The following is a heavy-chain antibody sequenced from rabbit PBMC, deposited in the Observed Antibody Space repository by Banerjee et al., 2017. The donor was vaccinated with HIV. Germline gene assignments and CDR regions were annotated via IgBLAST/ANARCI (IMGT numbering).Heavy chain of an antibody. D-gene: IGHD6-1*01. J-gene: IGHJ3*01. V-gene: IGHV1S40*01. CDR2: IYVGGTGNT. CDR1: GFDLSSYYY. Sequence: QSLEESGGGLVKPEGSLTLTCKASGFDLSSYYYLCWVRQAPGKGLEWIACIYVGGTGNTYYASWAKDRFTSSKTSSTTVTLQMTNLTGADTATYFCARGGFGGYAYASDLWGQGTLVTVS. CDR3: ARGGFGGYAYASDL.